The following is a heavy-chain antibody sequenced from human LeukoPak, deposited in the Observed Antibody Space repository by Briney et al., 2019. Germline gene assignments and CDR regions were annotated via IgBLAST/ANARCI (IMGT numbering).Heavy chain of an antibody. CDR2: IYYSGST. CDR1: GGSISSSSYY. J-gene: IGHJ1*01. V-gene: IGHV4-39*07. D-gene: IGHD6-19*01. CDR3: ARDFDSSGWYQAEYFHH. Sequence: SETLSLTCTVSGGSISSSSYYWGWIRQPPGKGLEWIGSIYYSGSTYYNPSLKSRVTISVDTSKNQFSLKLSSVTAADTAVYYCARDFDSSGWYQAEYFHHWGQGTLVTVSS.